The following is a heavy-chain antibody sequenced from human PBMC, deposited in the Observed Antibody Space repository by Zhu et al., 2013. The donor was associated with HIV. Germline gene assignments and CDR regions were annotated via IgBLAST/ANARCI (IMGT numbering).Heavy chain of an antibody. CDR2: INHSGST. Sequence: QVQLQQWGAGLLKPSETLSLTCAVYGGSFSGYYWSWIRQPPGKGLEWIGEINHSGSTNYNPSLKSRVTISVDTSKNQFSLKLSSVTAADTAVYYCARVVIFRRTVTYYFDYWGQGTLVTVSS. CDR3: ARVVIFRRTVTYYFDY. V-gene: IGHV4-34*01. CDR1: GGSFSGYY. D-gene: IGHD3-9*01. J-gene: IGHJ4*02.